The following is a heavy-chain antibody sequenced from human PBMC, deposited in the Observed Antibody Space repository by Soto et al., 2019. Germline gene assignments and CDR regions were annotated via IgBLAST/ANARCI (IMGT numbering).Heavy chain of an antibody. J-gene: IGHJ6*02. D-gene: IGHD4-17*01. Sequence: WESLKISCKGSGYIFTNYWIGWVRQMPGKGLEWMGIIYAGDSDTRYIPSFQGQVTISVDKSVSTAYLQASSLWSSDTAMYYCARHPYGDFYSLDVWREVHTFTV. V-gene: IGHV5-51*01. CDR2: IYAGDSDT. CDR1: GYIFTNYW. CDR3: ARHPYGDFYSLDV.